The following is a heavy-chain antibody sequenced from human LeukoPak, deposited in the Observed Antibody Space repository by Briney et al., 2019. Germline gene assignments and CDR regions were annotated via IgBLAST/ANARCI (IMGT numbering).Heavy chain of an antibody. CDR1: GFTFSSYS. CDR2: ISSSSSYI. CDR3: ASTAELSYYDFWSGSVPLDY. J-gene: IGHJ4*02. D-gene: IGHD3-3*01. V-gene: IGHV3-21*01. Sequence: GGSLRLSCAASGFTFSSYSMNWVRQAPGKGLEWVSSISSSSSYIYYADSVKGRFTISRDNAKNSLYLQMNSLRAEDTAVYYCASTAELSYYDFWSGSVPLDYWGQGTLVTVSS.